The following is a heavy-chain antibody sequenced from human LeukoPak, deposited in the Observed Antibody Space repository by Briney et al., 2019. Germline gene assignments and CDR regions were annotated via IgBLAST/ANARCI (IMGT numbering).Heavy chain of an antibody. J-gene: IGHJ6*03. D-gene: IGHD6-13*01. V-gene: IGHV3-20*04. CDR3: ARYSSSWYNMDV. CDR1: GFTFGDYG. Sequence: GGSLRLSCAASGFTFGDYGMSWVRQAPGKGLEWVSGINWNGGSTGYADSVKGRFTISRDNAKNSLYLQMNSLRAEDTALYYCARYSSSWYNMDVWGKGTTVPVSS. CDR2: INWNGGST.